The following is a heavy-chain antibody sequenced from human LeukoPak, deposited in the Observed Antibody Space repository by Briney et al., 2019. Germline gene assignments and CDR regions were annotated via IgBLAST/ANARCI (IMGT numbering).Heavy chain of an antibody. V-gene: IGHV4-34*01. J-gene: IGHJ4*02. D-gene: IGHD5-18*01. CDR3: ARDAGIQLWSGFDY. CDR2: INHSGST. Sequence: SETLSLTCAVYGGSFSGYYWSWIRQPPGKGLEWIGEINHSGSTNYNPSLKSRVTISVDTSKNQFSLKLSSVTAADTAVYYCARDAGIQLWSGFDYWGQGTLVTVSS. CDR1: GGSFSGYY.